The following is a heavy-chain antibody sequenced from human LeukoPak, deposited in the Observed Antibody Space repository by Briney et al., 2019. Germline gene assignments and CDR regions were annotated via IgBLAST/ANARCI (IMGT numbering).Heavy chain of an antibody. J-gene: IGHJ3*02. CDR1: GYTFTGYY. CDR2: INPNSGGT. V-gene: IGHV1-2*02. Sequence: GASVKVSCKASGYTFTGYYMHWVRQAPGQGLEWMGWINPNSGGTNYAQKFQGRVTMTRDTSISTAYMELSRLRSDDTAVYYCARAPRTRTVGEAFDIWGQGTMVTVSS. CDR3: ARAPRTRTVGEAFDI. D-gene: IGHD4-23*01.